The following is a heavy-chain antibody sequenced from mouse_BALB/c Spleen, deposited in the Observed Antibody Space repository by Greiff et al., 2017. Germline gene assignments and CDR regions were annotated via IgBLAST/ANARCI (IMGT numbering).Heavy chain of an antibody. CDR3: ARDYYGYDGFDY. V-gene: IGHV1-26*01. CDR1: GYSFTGYY. J-gene: IGHJ2*01. Sequence: VHVKQSGPDLVKPGASVKISCKASGYSFTGYYMHWVKQSHGKSLEWIGRVNPNNGGTSYNQKFKGKAILTVDKSSSTAYMELRSLTSEDSAVYYCARDYYGYDGFDYWGQGTTLTVSS. CDR2: VNPNNGGT. D-gene: IGHD2-2*01.